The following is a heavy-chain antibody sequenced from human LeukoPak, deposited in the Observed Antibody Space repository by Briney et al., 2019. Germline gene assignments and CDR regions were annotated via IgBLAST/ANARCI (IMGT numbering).Heavy chain of an antibody. CDR2: IYYSGST. V-gene: IGHV4-31*03. CDR3: ARSNRGGDFRHFFDY. CDR1: GVSISSGDYY. D-gene: IGHD2-21*02. J-gene: IGHJ4*02. Sequence: SETLSLTCTVSGVSISSGDYYWTWIRQRPGKGLEWIGYIYYSGSTFYNPSLKSRLTMSVDTSKNQFSLKLSSVTAADTAVYYCARSNRGGDFRHFFDYWGQGTLVTVSS.